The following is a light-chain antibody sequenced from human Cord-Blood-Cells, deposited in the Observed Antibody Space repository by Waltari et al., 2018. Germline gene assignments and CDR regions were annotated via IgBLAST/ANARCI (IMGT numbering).Light chain of an antibody. CDR3: QQRSNWWT. J-gene: IGKJ1*01. CDR1: QSVSSY. Sequence: EIVLTQSPGTLSLSPGERATLSCRASQSVSSYLAWYQQKPGQAPRLLIYDASSRATGIPARFSGSGSGADFTLTISSLEPEDFAVYYCQQRSNWWTFGQGTKVEIK. V-gene: IGKV3-11*01. CDR2: DAS.